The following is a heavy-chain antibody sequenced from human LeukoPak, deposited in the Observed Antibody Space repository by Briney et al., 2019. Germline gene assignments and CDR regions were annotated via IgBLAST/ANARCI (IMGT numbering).Heavy chain of an antibody. D-gene: IGHD3-22*01. Sequence: ASVKVSCKASGYTFTGYYMHWVRQAPGQGLEWMGIINPSGGSTSYAQKFQGRVTMTRDTSTSTVYVELSSLRSEDTAVYYCARRAPQVNYYDSSGEIDYWGQGTLVTVSS. J-gene: IGHJ4*02. CDR3: ARRAPQVNYYDSSGEIDY. V-gene: IGHV1-46*01. CDR1: GYTFTGYY. CDR2: INPSGGST.